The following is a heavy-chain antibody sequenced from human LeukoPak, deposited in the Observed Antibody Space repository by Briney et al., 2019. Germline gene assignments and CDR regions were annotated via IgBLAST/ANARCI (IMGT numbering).Heavy chain of an antibody. V-gene: IGHV1-69*05. CDR3: AMAPRTVPAAIFEWFDP. Sequence: ASVKVSRKASGGTFSSYAISWVRQAPGQGLEWMGRIIPIFGTANYAQKFQGRVTITTDESTSTAYMELSSLRSEDTAVYYCAMAPRTVPAAIFEWFDPWGQGTLVTVSS. CDR1: GGTFSSYA. J-gene: IGHJ5*02. CDR2: IIPIFGTA. D-gene: IGHD2-2*02.